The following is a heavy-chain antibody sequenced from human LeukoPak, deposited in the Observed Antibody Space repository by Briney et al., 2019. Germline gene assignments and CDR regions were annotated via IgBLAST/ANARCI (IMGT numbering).Heavy chain of an antibody. J-gene: IGHJ4*02. CDR1: GFTFSDYY. Sequence: GGSLRLSCAASGFTFSDYYMSWIRQAPGKGLEWVSDISSTSIYTNYADSVKGRFTISRDNATNSLYLQMNSLRAEDTAVYYCAREDGYSSSWYSDYWGQGTLVTVSS. V-gene: IGHV3-11*05. D-gene: IGHD6-13*01. CDR2: ISSTSIYT. CDR3: AREDGYSSSWYSDY.